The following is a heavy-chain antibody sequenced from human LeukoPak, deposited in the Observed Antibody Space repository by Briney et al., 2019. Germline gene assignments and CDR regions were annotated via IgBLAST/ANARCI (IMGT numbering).Heavy chain of an antibody. V-gene: IGHV4-59*08. J-gene: IGHJ4*02. Sequence: SETLSLTCTVSGGSISSYYWSWIRQPPGKGLEWIGYIYYSGSTNYNPSLKSRVTISVDTSKNQFSLKLSSVTAADTAVYYCARLKYSSSWAYFDYWGQGTLVTVSS. CDR3: ARLKYSSSWAYFDY. CDR2: IYYSGST. D-gene: IGHD6-13*01. CDR1: GGSISSYY.